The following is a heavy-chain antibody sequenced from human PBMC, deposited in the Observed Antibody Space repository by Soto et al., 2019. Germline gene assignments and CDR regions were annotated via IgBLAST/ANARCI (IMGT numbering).Heavy chain of an antibody. CDR2: IIPILGIA. CDR3: ARESVSGSSNSFDI. D-gene: IGHD3-10*01. Sequence: QVQLVQSGAEVKKPGSSVKVSCKASGGTFSSYTISWVRQAPGQGLEWMGRIIPILGIANYAQKFQGRVTXXTXKXXSTADVEPSRLRSEDTAVYYCARESVSGSSNSFDIWGQGTMVTVSS. V-gene: IGHV1-69*08. CDR1: GGTFSSYT. J-gene: IGHJ3*02.